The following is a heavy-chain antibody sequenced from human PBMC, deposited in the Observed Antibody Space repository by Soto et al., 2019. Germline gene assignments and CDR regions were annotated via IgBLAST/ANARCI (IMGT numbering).Heavy chain of an antibody. CDR1: GYSFTSDW. D-gene: IGHD1-26*01. Sequence: PVESLKISCKGSGYSFTSDWISWLRQMPVKGLEWMGRIDPSDSYTNYSPSFQGHVTISADKSISTAYLQWSSLKASDTAIYYCARRGARYYYYGMDVWGQGTTVTVSS. CDR2: IDPSDSYT. V-gene: IGHV5-10-1*01. CDR3: ARRGARYYYYGMDV. J-gene: IGHJ6*02.